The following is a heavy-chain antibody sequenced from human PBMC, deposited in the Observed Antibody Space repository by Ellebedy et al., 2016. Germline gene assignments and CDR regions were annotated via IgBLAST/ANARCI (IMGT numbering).Heavy chain of an antibody. D-gene: IGHD2-8*01. Sequence: SETLSLTCAVYGGSFSGYYWSWIRQPPGKGLEWIGEINHSGSTNYNPSLKSRVTISVDTSKNQFSLKLSSVTAADTAVYYCARDLTLSPYWNLCTNGVCYTPRIQLWLEDAFDIWGQGTMVTVSS. J-gene: IGHJ3*02. CDR2: INHSGST. V-gene: IGHV4-34*01. CDR1: GGSFSGYY. CDR3: ARDLTLSPYWNLCTNGVCYTPRIQLWLEDAFDI.